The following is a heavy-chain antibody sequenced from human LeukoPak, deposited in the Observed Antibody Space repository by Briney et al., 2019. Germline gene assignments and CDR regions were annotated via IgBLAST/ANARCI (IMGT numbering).Heavy chain of an antibody. Sequence: QPGGSLRLSCAASGFTFDDYAMHWVRQAPGKGLEWVSGISWNSGSIGYADSVKGRFTISRDNAKNSLYLQMNSLRAEDTALYYCAKDIRQQPTYNWFDPWGQGTLVTVSS. CDR2: ISWNSGSI. J-gene: IGHJ5*02. D-gene: IGHD6-13*01. V-gene: IGHV3-9*01. CDR1: GFTFDDYA. CDR3: AKDIRQQPTYNWFDP.